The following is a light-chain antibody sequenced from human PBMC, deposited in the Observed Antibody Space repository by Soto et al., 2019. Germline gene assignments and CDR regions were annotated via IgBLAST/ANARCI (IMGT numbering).Light chain of an antibody. V-gene: IGKV3-20*01. J-gene: IGKJ5*01. CDR2: DAF. Sequence: EIVLTQSPGTLSFSPGERATLSCRASQSVSSSYLAWYQQKPDQAPRLLIYDAFNRATGIPARFSGSGSGTDFTLTISRLEPEDFAVYYCQHYVSPPITFGQGTRLEIK. CDR3: QHYVSPPIT. CDR1: QSVSSSY.